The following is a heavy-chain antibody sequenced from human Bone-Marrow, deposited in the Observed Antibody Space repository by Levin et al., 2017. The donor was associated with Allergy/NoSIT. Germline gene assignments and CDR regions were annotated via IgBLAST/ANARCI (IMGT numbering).Heavy chain of an antibody. V-gene: IGHV3-48*01. J-gene: IGHJ4*02. D-gene: IGHD6-19*01. CDR1: GFTFSGYS. CDR3: ARKFSSGWHNDY. Sequence: SCAASGFTFSGYSVIWVRQAPGKGLEWISYISSSSSNKYYADSVKGRFTISRDNAKNSLYLQMSSLGAEDTAVYYCARKFSSGWHNDYWGQGTLVTVSS. CDR2: ISSSSSNK.